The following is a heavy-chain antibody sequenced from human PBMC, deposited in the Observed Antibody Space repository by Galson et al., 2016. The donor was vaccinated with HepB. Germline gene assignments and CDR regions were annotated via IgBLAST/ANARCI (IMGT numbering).Heavy chain of an antibody. J-gene: IGHJ5*02. D-gene: IGHD6-19*01. CDR1: AGSISGYY. CDR2: IYYSGCT. CDR3: ARGPYSSAWYPFDP. Sequence: ETLSLTCTVSAGSISGYYWSWTRQPPGKGLEWVGYIYYSGCTYYNPSLKSRVTMSIDTSKNQFSLKLSSVTAADTAVYYCARGPYSSAWYPFDPWGQGTLVTVSS. V-gene: IGHV4-59*01.